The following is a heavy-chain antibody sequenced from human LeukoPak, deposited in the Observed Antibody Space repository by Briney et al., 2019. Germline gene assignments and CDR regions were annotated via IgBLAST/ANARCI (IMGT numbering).Heavy chain of an antibody. D-gene: IGHD3-22*01. J-gene: IGHJ4*02. V-gene: IGHV3-23*01. CDR2: ISVSGGST. CDR1: GFTFSTYA. CDR3: AKGYDSSGYPPFDY. Sequence: GGSLRLSCAASGFTFSTYAMSWVRQAPGKGLEWVSTISVSGGSTYYADSVKGRFAISRDNSKNTLYLQMNSLRAEDTAVYYCAKGYDSSGYPPFDYWGQGTLVTVSS.